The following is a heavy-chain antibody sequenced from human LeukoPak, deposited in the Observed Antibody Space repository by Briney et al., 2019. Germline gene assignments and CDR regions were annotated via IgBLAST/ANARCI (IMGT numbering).Heavy chain of an antibody. J-gene: IGHJ4*02. CDR1: GFTFRSHA. D-gene: IGHD2-21*01. Sequence: GGSLRLSCEGSGFTFRSHAMSWVRQAPEKGLEFVSGIYENGGTTYYADSVKGRFSISRDNSKNTLYLQMDSLRGEDTAVYYCAKDFRIGYSAHFDYWGQGALVTVSS. CDR2: IYENGGTT. V-gene: IGHV3-23*01. CDR3: AKDFRIGYSAHFDY.